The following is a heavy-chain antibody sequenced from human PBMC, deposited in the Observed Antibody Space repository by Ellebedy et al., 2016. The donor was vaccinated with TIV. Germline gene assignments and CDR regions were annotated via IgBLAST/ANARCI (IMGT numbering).Heavy chain of an antibody. Sequence: GESLKISCKGFRYSFTSYWIGWVRQMPGKGLAWMGIIYPGDTETRYSPSFQGQVTISADKSSATAYLQWSSRKASDTAMYYCARRMYYGSGTGLWYFDLWGRGTLVTVSS. J-gene: IGHJ2*01. CDR3: ARRMYYGSGTGLWYFDL. D-gene: IGHD3-10*01. CDR1: RYSFTSYW. V-gene: IGHV5-51*01. CDR2: IYPGDTET.